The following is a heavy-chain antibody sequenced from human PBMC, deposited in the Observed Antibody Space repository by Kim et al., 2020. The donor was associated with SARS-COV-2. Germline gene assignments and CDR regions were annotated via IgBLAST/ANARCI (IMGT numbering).Heavy chain of an antibody. CDR1: GGTVNSGNYY. V-gene: IGHV4-61*03. J-gene: IGHJ5*02. Sequence: SETLSLTCTVSGGTVNSGNYYWSWIRQPPGKGLEWIGYIFYSGSTTCNPFLTSRVIISVDTSKNHFSLKLNSVTAAATAEYYCTRGAPYGSGYGRSLDP. CDR2: IFYSGST. CDR3: TRGAPYGSGYGRSLDP. D-gene: IGHD3-10*01.